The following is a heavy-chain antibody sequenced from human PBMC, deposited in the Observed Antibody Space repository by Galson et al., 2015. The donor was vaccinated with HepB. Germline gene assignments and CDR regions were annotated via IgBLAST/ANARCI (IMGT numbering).Heavy chain of an antibody. Sequence: SVKVSCKASGGTFSSYAISWVRQAPGQGLEWMGRIIPILGIANYAQKFQGRVTITADKSTSTAYMELSSLRSEDTAVYYCARLRDGGYFDLWGRGTLVTVSS. CDR2: IIPILGIA. D-gene: IGHD3-16*01. CDR1: GGTFSSYA. J-gene: IGHJ2*01. CDR3: ARLRDGGYFDL. V-gene: IGHV1-69*04.